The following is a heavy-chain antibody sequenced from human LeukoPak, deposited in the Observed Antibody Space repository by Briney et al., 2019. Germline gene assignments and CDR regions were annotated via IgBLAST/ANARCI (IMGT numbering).Heavy chain of an antibody. V-gene: IGHV3-7*01. D-gene: IGHD6-6*01. CDR1: GFTFSSYW. J-gene: IGHJ4*02. Sequence: PGGSLRLSCAASGFTFSSYWMSWVRQAPGKGLEWVANIKPDGSEKYYVDSVKGRFTISRDNAKNSLYLQMNSLRAEDTAVYYCARWRVIGSSSVDHYFDYWGQGTLVTVSS. CDR3: ARWRVIGSSSVDHYFDY. CDR2: IKPDGSEK.